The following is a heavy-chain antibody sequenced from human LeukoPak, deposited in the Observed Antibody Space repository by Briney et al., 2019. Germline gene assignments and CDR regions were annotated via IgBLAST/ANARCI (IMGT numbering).Heavy chain of an antibody. J-gene: IGHJ6*02. V-gene: IGHV3-66*01. Sequence: GGSLRLSCAASGFRFASNWMSWVRQAPGKGLEWVSVIYSGGSTYYADSVKGRFTISRDNSKNTLYLQMNSLRAEDTAVYYCASRSSWYEDGMDVWGQGTTVTVSS. CDR2: IYSGGST. D-gene: IGHD6-13*01. CDR1: GFRFASNW. CDR3: ASRSSWYEDGMDV.